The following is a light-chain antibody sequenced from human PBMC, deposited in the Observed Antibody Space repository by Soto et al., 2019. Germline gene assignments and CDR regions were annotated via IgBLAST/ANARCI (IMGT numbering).Light chain of an antibody. J-gene: IGLJ1*01. Sequence: QSVLTQPASVSGSPGQSITISCTGTSSDVGGYNYVSWYQQHPGKAPKLMIYEVSNRPSGVSNRFSGSKSGNTASLTISGLQAEDEADYYCSSYTSSSTYVFGTDQADRP. CDR1: SSDVGGYNY. V-gene: IGLV2-14*01. CDR3: SSYTSSSTYV. CDR2: EVS.